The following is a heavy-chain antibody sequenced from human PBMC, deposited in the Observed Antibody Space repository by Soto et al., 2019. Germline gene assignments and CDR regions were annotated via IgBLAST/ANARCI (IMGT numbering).Heavy chain of an antibody. CDR3: ARFPGYYFDY. CDR2: IYHTGST. V-gene: IGHV4-31*03. Sequence: QVQLQESGPGLVKPSQTLSLTCTVSGGSLDSGTYYWSWIRQHPGKGLEWIGYIYHTGSTYYNPSLESRITISVDTSKNQFPLRLTSVTAADTAVYYCARFPGYYFDYWGQGTLVTVSS. J-gene: IGHJ4*02. CDR1: GGSLDSGTYY.